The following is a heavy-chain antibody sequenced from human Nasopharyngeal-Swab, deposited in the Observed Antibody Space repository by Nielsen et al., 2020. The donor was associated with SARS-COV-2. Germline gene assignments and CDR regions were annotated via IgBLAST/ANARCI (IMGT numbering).Heavy chain of an antibody. CDR2: IKSKTDGGTT. J-gene: IGHJ3*02. CDR1: GFTFSNAW. Sequence: GEPLKISCAASGFTFSNAWMSWVRQAPGKGLEWVGRIKSKTDGGTTDYAAPVKGRFTISRDDSKNTLYLQMNSLKTEDTAVYYCTTSGYDSTSDAFDIWGQGTMVTVSS. CDR3: TTSGYDSTSDAFDI. V-gene: IGHV3-15*01. D-gene: IGHD3-22*01.